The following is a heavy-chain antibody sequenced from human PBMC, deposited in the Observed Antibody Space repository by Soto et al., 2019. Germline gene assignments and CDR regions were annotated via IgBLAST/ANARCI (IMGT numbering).Heavy chain of an antibody. CDR3: ARVYDSSGPQDY. J-gene: IGHJ4*02. D-gene: IGHD3-22*01. CDR2: INHSGST. V-gene: IGHV4-34*01. CDR1: GGSFSGYY. Sequence: SETLSLTCAVYGGSFSGYYWSWIRQPPGKGLEWIGEINHSGSTNYNPSLKSRVTISVDTSKNQFSLKLSSVTAADTAVYYCARVYDSSGPQDYWGQGTLVTVSS.